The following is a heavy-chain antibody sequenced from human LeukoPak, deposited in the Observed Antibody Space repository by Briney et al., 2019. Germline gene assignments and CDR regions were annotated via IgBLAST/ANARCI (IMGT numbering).Heavy chain of an antibody. CDR2: IYYSGST. J-gene: IGHJ6*02. CDR1: GGFISSYY. Sequence: SETLSLTCTVSGGFISSYYWSWIRQPPGKGLEWIGYIYYSGSTNYNPSLKSRVTISVDTSKNQFSLKLSSVTAADTAVYYCARESSSHYYYGMDVWGQGTTVTVSS. D-gene: IGHD6-6*01. V-gene: IGHV4-59*01. CDR3: ARESSSHYYYGMDV.